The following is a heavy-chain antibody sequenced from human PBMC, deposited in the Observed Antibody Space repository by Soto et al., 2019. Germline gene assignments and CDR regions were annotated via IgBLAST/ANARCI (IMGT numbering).Heavy chain of an antibody. V-gene: IGHV3-30*18. CDR3: AKDLYYDFWSGYYSGRYYYGMDV. Sequence: PGGSLRLSCAASGFTFSSYGMHWVRQAPGKGLEWVAVISYDGSNKYYADSVKGRFTISRDNSKNTLYLQMNSLRAEDTAVYYCAKDLYYDFWSGYYSGRYYYGMDVWGQGTTVTVSS. J-gene: IGHJ6*02. D-gene: IGHD3-3*01. CDR2: ISYDGSNK. CDR1: GFTFSSYG.